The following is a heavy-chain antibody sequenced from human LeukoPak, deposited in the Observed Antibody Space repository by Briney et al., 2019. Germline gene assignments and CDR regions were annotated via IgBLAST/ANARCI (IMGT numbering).Heavy chain of an antibody. J-gene: IGHJ4*02. CDR3: ATIVAAAARGFFDY. Sequence: PSETLSLTCAVSGGSISSSSYYWGWIRQPPGKGLDWIGSIYYSGSTYYNPSLKSRVTMAVDTSKNQFSLKLSSVTAADTAVYYCATIVAAAARGFFDYWVQGTLVTVSS. CDR1: GGSISSSSYY. CDR2: IYYSGST. V-gene: IGHV4-39*01. D-gene: IGHD6-13*01.